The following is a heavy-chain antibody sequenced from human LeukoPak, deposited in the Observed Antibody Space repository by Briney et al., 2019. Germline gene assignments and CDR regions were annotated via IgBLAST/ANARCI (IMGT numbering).Heavy chain of an antibody. Sequence: SETLSLTCTVSGGSISSYYWSWIRQPPGKGLEWIGYIYTSGSTNYNPSLKSRVTISVDTSNNQFSLKLSSVTAADTAVYYCARHLSGAVAGNFDYWGQGTLVTVSS. CDR2: IYTSGST. CDR1: GGSISSYY. CDR3: ARHLSGAVAGNFDY. D-gene: IGHD6-19*01. J-gene: IGHJ4*02. V-gene: IGHV4-4*09.